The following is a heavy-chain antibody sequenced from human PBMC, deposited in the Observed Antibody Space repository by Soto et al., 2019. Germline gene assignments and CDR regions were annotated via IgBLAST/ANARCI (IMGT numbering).Heavy chain of an antibody. D-gene: IGHD6-6*01. V-gene: IGHV4-59*08. Sequence: QVQLQESGPGLVKPSETLSLTCTVSGGSISSYYWSWIRQPPGKGLEWIGYIYYSGGTNYNPSLKCRVTISVDTSKNQFSLKLSSVTAADTAVYYCARLSSQQLVGDAFDIWGQGTMVTVSS. CDR1: GGSISSYY. CDR3: ARLSSQQLVGDAFDI. CDR2: IYYSGGT. J-gene: IGHJ3*02.